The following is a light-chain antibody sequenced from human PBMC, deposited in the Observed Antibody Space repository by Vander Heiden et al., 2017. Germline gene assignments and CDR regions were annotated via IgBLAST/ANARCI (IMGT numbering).Light chain of an antibody. J-gene: IGKJ2*01. Sequence: DIQMTQSPSTLSASVGDRVTITCRAIQSISSWLAWYQQKPGKAPKLLIYKASSLESGVPSRFSGSGSGTEFTLTISSLQPDDFATYYCQQYNSYSQTFGQGTKLEIK. CDR1: QSISSW. CDR3: QQYNSYSQT. V-gene: IGKV1-5*03. CDR2: KAS.